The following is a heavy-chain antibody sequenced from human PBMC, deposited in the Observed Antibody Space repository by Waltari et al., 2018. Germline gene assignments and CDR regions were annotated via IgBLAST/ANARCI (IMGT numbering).Heavy chain of an antibody. V-gene: IGHV4-34*01. CDR1: GGPFSGYY. Sequence: QVHLQQWGAGLLKPSETLSLTCAVYGGPFSGYYCAWLRQPPGKGPEWIGEINRGGNINLNLSLKSRVIMSVDTSKNQVFLKLTSVTAADTAVYYCARAEQGGSAVGPDFQHWGQGTLVTVSS. D-gene: IGHD1-26*01. CDR2: INRGGNI. CDR3: ARAEQGGSAVGPDFQH. J-gene: IGHJ1*01.